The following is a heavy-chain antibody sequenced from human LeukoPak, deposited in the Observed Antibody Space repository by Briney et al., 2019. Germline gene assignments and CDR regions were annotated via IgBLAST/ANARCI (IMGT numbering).Heavy chain of an antibody. CDR1: GFTFSSYA. Sequence: GGSLRLSCAASGFTFSSYAMHWVRRAPGKGLEYVSAISSNGGSTYYANSVKGRFTISRDNSKNTLYLQMGSLRAEDMAVYYCARDGEAAMVPSYYYYYMDVWGKGTTVTVSS. V-gene: IGHV3-64*01. CDR2: ISSNGGST. J-gene: IGHJ6*03. D-gene: IGHD5-18*01. CDR3: ARDGEAAMVPSYYYYYMDV.